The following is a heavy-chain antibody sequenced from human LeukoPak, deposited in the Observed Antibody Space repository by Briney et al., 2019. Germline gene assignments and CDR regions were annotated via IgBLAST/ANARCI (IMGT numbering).Heavy chain of an antibody. CDR1: GFTVSSYY. V-gene: IGHV3-66*02. CDR3: ARAREYLAVDL. J-gene: IGHJ5*02. D-gene: IGHD2/OR15-2a*01. CDR2: IYSAGNT. Sequence: GGSLRLSCAASGFTVSSYYMNWVRQAPGKGLEWVSVIYSAGNTYYADSVKGRFTISSDNSKNTLFLQMDSLRAEDTAVYYCARAREYLAVDLWGQGTQVTVSS.